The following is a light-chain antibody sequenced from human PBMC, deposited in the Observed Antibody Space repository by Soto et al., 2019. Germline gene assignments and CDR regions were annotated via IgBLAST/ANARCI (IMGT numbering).Light chain of an antibody. J-gene: IGLJ1*01. CDR3: AAWDDSLSGYD. Sequence: QSVLTQPPSASGTPGQRVTISCSGSSSNIGSNYVYWYQQLPGTAPKLLIYSNNQRPSGVPDRFSGSKSGTSASLAISGLRSDDEADYYCAAWDDSLSGYDFGTGTKVTVL. CDR1: SSNIGSNY. V-gene: IGLV1-47*02. CDR2: SNN.